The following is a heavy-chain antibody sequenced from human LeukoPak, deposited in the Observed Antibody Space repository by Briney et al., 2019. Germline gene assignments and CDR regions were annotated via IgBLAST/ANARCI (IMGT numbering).Heavy chain of an antibody. D-gene: IGHD6-13*01. CDR3: AKDQVYSDSWWVDY. J-gene: IGHJ4*02. CDR1: GFTFSDYY. CDR2: ISSSGSTI. V-gene: IGHV3-11*01. Sequence: GGSLRLSCAASGFTFSDYYMSWIRQAPGKGLEWVSYISSSGSTIYYADSVKGRFTISRDNAKNSLYLQMNSLRAEDTAVYYCAKDQVYSDSWWVDYWGQGTLVTVSS.